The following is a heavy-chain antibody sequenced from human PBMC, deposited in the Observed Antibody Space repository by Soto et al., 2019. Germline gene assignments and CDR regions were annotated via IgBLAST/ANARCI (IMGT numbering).Heavy chain of an antibody. D-gene: IGHD3-3*01. CDR3: AKDRVHYDFWSGYYTPYYFDY. CDR2: ISYDGSNK. CDR1: GFTFSSYG. Sequence: GGSLRLSCAASGFTFSSYGMHWVRQAPGKGLEWVAVISYDGSNKYYADSVKGRSTISRDNSKNTLYLQMNSLRAEDTAVYYCAKDRVHYDFWSGYYTPYYFDYWGQGTLVTVSS. J-gene: IGHJ4*02. V-gene: IGHV3-30*18.